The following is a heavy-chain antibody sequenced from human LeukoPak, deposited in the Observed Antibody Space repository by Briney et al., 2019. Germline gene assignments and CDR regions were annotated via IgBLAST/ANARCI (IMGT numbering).Heavy chain of an antibody. CDR2: ISSTSSYI. V-gene: IGHV3-21*01. CDR1: GFTFSSYS. Sequence: RPGGSLRLSCAASGFTFSSYSMNWVRQAPGKGLEWVSSISSTSSYIYYADSVKGRFTISRDNAKNSLYLQMNSLRAEDTAVYYCAREVTMVRYFDYWGQGTLVTVSS. J-gene: IGHJ4*02. D-gene: IGHD3-10*01. CDR3: AREVTMVRYFDY.